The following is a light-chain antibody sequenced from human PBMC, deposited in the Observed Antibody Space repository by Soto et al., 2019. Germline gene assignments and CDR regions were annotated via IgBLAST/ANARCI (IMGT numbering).Light chain of an antibody. J-gene: IGKJ1*01. V-gene: IGKV1-39*01. CDR3: QQSYSTPLT. Sequence: DIPMTQSPSSLSASVGARVTITCRASQSISSYLNWYQQNPGKAPKLLIYAASSLESGVPSRFSGSGSGTDFTLTISSLQPEDFAAYYCQQSYSTPLTFGRGTKVEIK. CDR1: QSISSY. CDR2: AAS.